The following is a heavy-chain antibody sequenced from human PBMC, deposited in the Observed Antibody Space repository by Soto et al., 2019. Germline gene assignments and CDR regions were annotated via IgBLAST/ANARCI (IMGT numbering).Heavy chain of an antibody. CDR1: GFTFSSYG. D-gene: IGHD3-10*01. Sequence: QVQLVESGGGVVQPGRSLRLSCAASGFTFSSYGMHWVRQARGKGLEWVAVIWYDGSNKYYADSVKGRFTISRDNSKNTLYLQMNSLRAEDTAVYYCAGGGYYMDVWGKGTTVTVSS. J-gene: IGHJ6*03. CDR2: IWYDGSNK. V-gene: IGHV3-33*01. CDR3: AGGGYYMDV.